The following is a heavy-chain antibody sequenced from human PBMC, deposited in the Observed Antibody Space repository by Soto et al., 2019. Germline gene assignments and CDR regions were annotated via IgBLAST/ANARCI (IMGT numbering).Heavy chain of an antibody. Sequence: PGGSLRLSCAASGFTFSSYAMHWVRQAPGKGLEWVAVISYDGSNKYYADSVKGRFTISRDNSKNTLYLQMNSLRAEDTAVYYCARDHHDRLLGAGLDYWGQGTLVTVSS. CDR1: GFTFSSYA. D-gene: IGHD3-22*01. J-gene: IGHJ4*02. CDR3: ARDHHDRLLGAGLDY. CDR2: ISYDGSNK. V-gene: IGHV3-30-3*01.